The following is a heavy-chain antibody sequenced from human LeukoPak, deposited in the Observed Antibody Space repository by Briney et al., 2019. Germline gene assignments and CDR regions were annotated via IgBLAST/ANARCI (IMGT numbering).Heavy chain of an antibody. CDR3: ARGDFSSYYDYVWGSYRDYNWSDP. V-gene: IGHV1-18*01. Sequence: ASVKVSCKASGYTFTSYGISWVRQAPGQGLEWMGWISAYNGNTNYAQKLQGRVIMTTDTSTSTAYMELRSLRSDDTAVYYCARGDFSSYYDYVWGSYRDYNWSDPWGQGTLVTVSS. D-gene: IGHD3-16*02. J-gene: IGHJ5*02. CDR2: ISAYNGNT. CDR1: GYTFTSYG.